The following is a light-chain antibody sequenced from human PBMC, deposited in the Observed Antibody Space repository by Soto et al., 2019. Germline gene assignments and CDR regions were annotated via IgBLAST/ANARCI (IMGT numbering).Light chain of an antibody. CDR2: GAS. V-gene: IGKV3-15*01. J-gene: IGKJ5*01. CDR3: QQYNTWPPIT. CDR1: QIVRSY. Sequence: EIVMTQSPASLSVSACERFTLSVRSHQIVRSYLAWYQQKPGQAPRLLIYGASSRATGLPARFSGSGSGTDFTLTISSLQSEDFAVYYCQQYNTWPPITFGQGTRLEIK.